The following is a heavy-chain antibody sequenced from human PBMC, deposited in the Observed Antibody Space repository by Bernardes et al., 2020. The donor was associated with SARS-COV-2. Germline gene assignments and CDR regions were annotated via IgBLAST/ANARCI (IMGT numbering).Heavy chain of an antibody. CDR2: IYYSGST. D-gene: IGHD3-22*01. CDR3: ARAPITMIVVVNAFDI. CDR1: GGSISSGGYY. J-gene: IGHJ3*02. V-gene: IGHV4-31*03. Sequence: SETLSLTCTVSGGSISSGGYYWSWIRQHPGKGLEWIGYIYYSGSTYYNPSLKSRVTISVDTSKNQFSLKLSSVTAADTAVYYCARAPITMIVVVNAFDIWGQGTMVTVSS.